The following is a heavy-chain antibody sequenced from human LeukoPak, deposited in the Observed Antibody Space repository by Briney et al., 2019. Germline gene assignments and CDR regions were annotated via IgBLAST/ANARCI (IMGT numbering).Heavy chain of an antibody. CDR2: INPNSGGA. Sequence: GASVKVSCKASGYTFTGYYMHWVRQAPGQGLEWMGWINPNSGGANYAQKFQGRVTMTRDTSISTAYMELSRLRSDDTAVYYCARKSAGTEWFDPWGQGTLVTVSS. V-gene: IGHV1-2*02. CDR1: GYTFTGYY. J-gene: IGHJ5*02. CDR3: ARKSAGTEWFDP. D-gene: IGHD6-13*01.